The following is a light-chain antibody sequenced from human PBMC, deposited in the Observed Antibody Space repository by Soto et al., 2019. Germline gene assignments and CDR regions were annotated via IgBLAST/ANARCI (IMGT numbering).Light chain of an antibody. J-gene: IGLJ3*02. CDR2: EAI. V-gene: IGLV2-23*01. Sequence: QSVLTQPASVSGSLGQSVTISCTGTSGDVGSFNLVSWYHHRPGKAPKLLIYEAIKRPSGISNRFSGSKSDNTASLTISGLQAEDEADYYCCSYAGSSTWVFGGGTKLTVL. CDR1: SGDVGSFNL. CDR3: CSYAGSSTWV.